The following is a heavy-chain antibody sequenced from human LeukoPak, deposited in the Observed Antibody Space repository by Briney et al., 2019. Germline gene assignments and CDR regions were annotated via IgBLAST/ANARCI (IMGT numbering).Heavy chain of an antibody. CDR1: GYTFTSYD. V-gene: IGHV1-8*01. CDR2: MNPNSGNT. CDR3: ARGFRDAYSRKFDS. Sequence: GASVKVSSRPSGYTFTSYDINWVRQAPGQGLEWRGWMNPNSGNTGYAQKFQGRVTMTRNTSISTAYMELSSLRSEDTAVYYCARGFRDAYSRKFDSWGQGALVTVSS. D-gene: IGHD1-26*01. J-gene: IGHJ4*02.